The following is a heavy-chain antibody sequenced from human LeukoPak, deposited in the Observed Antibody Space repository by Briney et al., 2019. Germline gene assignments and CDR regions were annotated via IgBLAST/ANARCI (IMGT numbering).Heavy chain of an antibody. CDR2: MSPNSGNT. Sequence: ASVKVSCKASGYTFTSYDINWVRQATGQGLEWMGWMSPNSGNTGYAQKFQGRVTITRNTSISTAYMELSSLRSEDTAVYYCARGLRIAARGGRYYYYYMDVWGKGTTVTVSS. V-gene: IGHV1-8*03. CDR3: ARGLRIAARGGRYYYYYMDV. CDR1: GYTFTSYD. D-gene: IGHD6-6*01. J-gene: IGHJ6*03.